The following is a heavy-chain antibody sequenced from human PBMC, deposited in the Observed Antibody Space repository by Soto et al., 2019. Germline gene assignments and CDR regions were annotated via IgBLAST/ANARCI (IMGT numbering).Heavy chain of an antibody. Sequence: QVQLVQSGAEVKKPGASVKVSCKASGYTFTNYGIIWVRQAPGQGLAWMGWISAYNGNTKYAQKLQGRVTMTTDTPTSTAYMELRGLRSDDTAVYYCARVVGSGSYYNQYNWYDPWGQGTLVPVSS. D-gene: IGHD3-10*01. J-gene: IGHJ5*02. CDR1: GYTFTNYG. V-gene: IGHV1-18*01. CDR3: ARVVGSGSYYNQYNWYDP. CDR2: ISAYNGNT.